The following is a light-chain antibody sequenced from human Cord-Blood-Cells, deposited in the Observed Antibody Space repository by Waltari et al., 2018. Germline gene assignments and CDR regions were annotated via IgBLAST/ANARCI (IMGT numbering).Light chain of an antibody. CDR2: DVR. V-gene: IGLV2-14*01. CDR3: SSYTSSSTLYV. CDR1: SSDVGGYNY. J-gene: IGLJ1*01. Sequence: QSALTQPASVSGSPGQSITISCTGTSSDVGGYNYVSWYQQHPGKAPKLMIYDVRNRPSGVSNHFSGSKSGNTASLTISGLQAEDEADYYCSSYTSSSTLYVFGTGTKVTVL.